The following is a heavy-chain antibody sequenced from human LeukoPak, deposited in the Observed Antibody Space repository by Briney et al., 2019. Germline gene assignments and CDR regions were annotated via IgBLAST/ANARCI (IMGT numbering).Heavy chain of an antibody. CDR3: ARDKSGYSGSYYDY. J-gene: IGHJ4*02. Sequence: ASVKVSCKTSGYIFTKYGLSWVRQAPGQGLEWMGWISGYDGNTSYAQKFQGRGTLTTDSSTNTAYMELRSLRSDDTAVYYCARDKSGYSGSYYDYWGQGTLVTVSS. CDR1: GYIFTKYG. CDR2: ISGYDGNT. D-gene: IGHD1-26*01. V-gene: IGHV1-18*01.